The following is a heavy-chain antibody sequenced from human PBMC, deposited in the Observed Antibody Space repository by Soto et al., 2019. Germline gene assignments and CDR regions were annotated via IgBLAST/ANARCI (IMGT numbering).Heavy chain of an antibody. CDR1: GYKFTTYF. CDR3: VRGYCTTTPCSGDFQH. Sequence: QVQLVQSGAEVKKPGASVKVACKASGYKFTTYFIHWVRQAPGQGLEWMGMIHPSGDTGYGQKFRGRVTMTIDTSTTTAYMELRNLTSEDTAIYFSVRGYCTTTPCSGDFQHWGQGTWSPSPQ. D-gene: IGHD2-8*01. V-gene: IGHV1-46*01. CDR2: IHPSGDT. J-gene: IGHJ1*01.